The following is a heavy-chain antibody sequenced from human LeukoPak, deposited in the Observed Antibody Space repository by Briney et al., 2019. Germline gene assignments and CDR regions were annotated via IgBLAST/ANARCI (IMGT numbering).Heavy chain of an antibody. J-gene: IGHJ5*02. CDR2: ISGSGGNT. CDR3: AKDFSLGSNNWFDP. D-gene: IGHD3-10*01. CDR1: GFTFSSSA. Sequence: PGGSLRLSCAASGFTFSSSAMSRVRQAPGKGLEWVSAISGSGGNTYYADSVKGRFTISRDNSKNTLYLQMNSLRAEDTALYYCAKDFSLGSNNWFDPWGQGTLVTVSS. V-gene: IGHV3-23*01.